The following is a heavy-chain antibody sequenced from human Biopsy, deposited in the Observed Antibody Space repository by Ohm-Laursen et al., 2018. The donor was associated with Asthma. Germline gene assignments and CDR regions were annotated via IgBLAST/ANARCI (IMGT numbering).Heavy chain of an antibody. Sequence: SLRLSCAASGFTFSSYAMSWVRQAPGKGLEWVSAISGSGGNTYYADSVKGRFTISRDNSKNTLYLQMNSLRAEDTAVYYCATFPYGDYLPLDYWGQGTLVTVSS. V-gene: IGHV3-23*01. J-gene: IGHJ4*02. CDR2: ISGSGGNT. CDR1: GFTFSSYA. D-gene: IGHD4-17*01. CDR3: ATFPYGDYLPLDY.